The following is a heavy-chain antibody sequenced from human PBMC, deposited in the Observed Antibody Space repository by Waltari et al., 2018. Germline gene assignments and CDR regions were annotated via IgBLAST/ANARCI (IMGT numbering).Heavy chain of an antibody. CDR1: GFTFGSYD. CDR3: AKGAVTTGFNH. V-gene: IGHV3-23*01. CDR2: ITTSGVTT. Sequence: DVQLLESGGGFVQPGGSPRLSCAASGFTFGSYDMNWVRQPPGKGLQWVATITTSGVTTYYRDSVKGRFSISRDNSKSTLHLQMNSLRAEDTAVYYCAKGAVTTGFNHWGQGTLVTVSS. D-gene: IGHD4-4*01. J-gene: IGHJ4*02.